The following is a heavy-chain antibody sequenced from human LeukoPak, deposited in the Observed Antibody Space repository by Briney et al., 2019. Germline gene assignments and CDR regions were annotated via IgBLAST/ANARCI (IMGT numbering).Heavy chain of an antibody. CDR2: INLNSGGT. V-gene: IGHV1-2*02. D-gene: IGHD3-10*01. CDR3: ARSSGGSGRWGDNWFDP. CDR1: EYILSDYY. J-gene: IGHJ5*02. Sequence: ASVMVSCKTSEYILSDYYVHWVRQAPGEGLEWMGWINLNSGGTNYAQKFQGRVTMTRDTSISTAYMELSSLRSDDTAVYYCARSSGGSGRWGDNWFDPWGQGTLVSVSS.